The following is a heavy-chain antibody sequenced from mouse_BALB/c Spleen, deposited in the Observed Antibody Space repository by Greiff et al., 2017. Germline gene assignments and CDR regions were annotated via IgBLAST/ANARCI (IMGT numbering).Heavy chain of an antibody. J-gene: IGHJ2*01. CDR3: ARASFDY. CDR1: GFTFSSYA. Sequence: EVQRVESGGGLVKPGGSLKLSCAVSGFTFSSYAMSWVRQTPEKRLEWVASISRGGSTYYPDSVKGRFTISRDNAKNTLYLEMCSLRSADTAMYYCARASFDYWGQGTTLTVSS. D-gene: IGHD6-1*01. CDR2: ISRGGST. V-gene: IGHV5-6-5*01.